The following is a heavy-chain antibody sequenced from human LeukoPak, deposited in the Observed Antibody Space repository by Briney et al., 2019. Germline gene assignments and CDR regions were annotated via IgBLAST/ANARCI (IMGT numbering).Heavy chain of an antibody. CDR1: GYTFTSYD. J-gene: IGHJ4*02. CDR3: ARADPIDY. V-gene: IGHV1-2*02. CDR2: ISINSGGT. Sequence: GASVKVSCKASGYTFTSYDINWVRQATGQGLEWMGWISINSGGTKYAQNFQGRVTMTRDTSITTAYMELSRLTSDDTAVYYCARADPIDYWGPGTLVTVSS.